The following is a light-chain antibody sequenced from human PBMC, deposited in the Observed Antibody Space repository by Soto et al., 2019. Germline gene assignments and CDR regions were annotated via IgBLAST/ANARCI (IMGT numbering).Light chain of an antibody. CDR3: QQYKDYVWT. CDR2: DAY. CDR1: QSISSW. Sequence: DIQMTQSPSTLSASVGDRVTITCRASQSISSWFAWYQQKPGKAPKLLIYDAYNLESGVPSRFRGSGSGTEFTLTISSLQPDDFATYYCQQYKDYVWTFGQGTKVDIK. V-gene: IGKV1-5*01. J-gene: IGKJ1*01.